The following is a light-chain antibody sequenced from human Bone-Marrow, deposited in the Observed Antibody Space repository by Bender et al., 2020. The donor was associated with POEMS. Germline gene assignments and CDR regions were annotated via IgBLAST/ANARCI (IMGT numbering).Light chain of an antibody. J-gene: IGLJ1*01. Sequence: QSALTQPASVSGSPGQSITISCTGTTSDIGTYNYVSWFQQHPGKAPKLMIYEVSKRPSGVSNRFSGSKSGNTASLTISGLQAGDEADYYCCSYAGSSTYVFGTGTKVTVL. CDR2: EVS. CDR1: TSDIGTYNY. CDR3: CSYAGSSTYV. V-gene: IGLV2-23*02.